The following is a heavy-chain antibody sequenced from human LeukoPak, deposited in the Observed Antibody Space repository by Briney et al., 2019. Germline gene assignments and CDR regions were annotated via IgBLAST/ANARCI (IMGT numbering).Heavy chain of an antibody. D-gene: IGHD3-10*01. CDR2: ISAYNGNT. V-gene: IGHV1-18*01. CDR1: GYTFTSYG. J-gene: IGHJ4*02. Sequence: ASVKVSCKASGYTFTSYGISWVRQAPGQGLERMGWISAYNGNTNYAQKLQGRVTMTTDTSTSTAYMELRSLRSDDTAVYYCARGAMVRTPTPYYFDYWGQGTLVTVSS. CDR3: ARGAMVRTPTPYYFDY.